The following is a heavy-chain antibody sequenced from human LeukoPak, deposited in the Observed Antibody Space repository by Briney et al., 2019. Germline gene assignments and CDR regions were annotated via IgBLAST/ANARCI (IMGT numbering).Heavy chain of an antibody. Sequence: PGGSLRLSCAASGFTFSKYGIHWVRQAPDKGLEWVAVISFDGSSKYYADSVKGRFTISRDNSKNTVYLQMNSLRAEDTAVYYCAKDRGFSFASGSSELDYSGQGTQVTVSS. V-gene: IGHV3-30*18. CDR1: GFTFSKYG. D-gene: IGHD3-10*01. CDR2: ISFDGSSK. CDR3: AKDRGFSFASGSSELDY. J-gene: IGHJ4*02.